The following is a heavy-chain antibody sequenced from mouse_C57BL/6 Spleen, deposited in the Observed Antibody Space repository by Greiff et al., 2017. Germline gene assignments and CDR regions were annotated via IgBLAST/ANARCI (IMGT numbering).Heavy chain of an antibody. CDR3: ARPHSLYDYYAMDD. J-gene: IGHJ4*01. Sequence: EVKLVESGGGLVKPGGSLKLSCAASGFTFSDYGMHWVRQAPEKGLEWVAYISSGSSTIYYADTVKGRFTISRDNAKNTLFLQMTSLRSEDTAMYYCARPHSLYDYYAMDDWGQGTSVTVSS. CDR2: ISSGSSTI. V-gene: IGHV5-17*01. D-gene: IGHD2-3*01. CDR1: GFTFSDYG.